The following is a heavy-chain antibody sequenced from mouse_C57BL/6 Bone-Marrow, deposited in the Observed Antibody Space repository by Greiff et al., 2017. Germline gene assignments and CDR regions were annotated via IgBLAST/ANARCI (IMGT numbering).Heavy chain of an antibody. CDR3: TTPLCNDEGY. V-gene: IGHV14-4*01. D-gene: IGHD6-5*01. J-gene: IGHJ2*01. CDR2: IDPENGDT. Sequence: LVESGAELVRPGASVKLSCTASGFNIKDDYMHWVKQRPEQGLEGIGWIDPENGDTEYASQFQGKATITADTSSNTAYLQLSSLTSEDTAVYYCTTPLCNDEGYWGQGTTLTVSS. CDR1: GFNIKDDY.